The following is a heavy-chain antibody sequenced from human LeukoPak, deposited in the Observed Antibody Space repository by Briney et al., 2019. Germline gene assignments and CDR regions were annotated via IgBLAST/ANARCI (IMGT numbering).Heavy chain of an antibody. D-gene: IGHD1-1*01. J-gene: IGHJ4*02. Sequence: PGGSLRLSCAASGFTFSSYSMNWVRQAPGKGLEWVSSISSSSSYIYYADSVKGRFTISRDNSKNTLYLQMNSLRAEDTAVYYCAKEWTGTTPGLDYWGQGTLVTVSS. CDR3: AKEWTGTTPGLDY. CDR2: ISSSSSYI. CDR1: GFTFSSYS. V-gene: IGHV3-21*04.